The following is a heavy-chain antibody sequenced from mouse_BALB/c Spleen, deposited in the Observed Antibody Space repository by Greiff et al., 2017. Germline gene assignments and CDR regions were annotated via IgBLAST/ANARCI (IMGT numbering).Heavy chain of an antibody. J-gene: IGHJ2*01. D-gene: IGHD1-1*01. CDR1: GDSITSGY. V-gene: IGHV3-8*02. CDR2: ISYSGST. CDR3: ARDYYGSSYY. Sequence: EVKVEESGPSLVKPSQTLSLTCSVTGDSITSGYWNWIRKFPGNKLEYMGYISYSGSTYYNPSLKSRISITRDTSKNQYYLQLNSVTTEDTATYYCARDYYGSSYYWGQGTTLTVSS.